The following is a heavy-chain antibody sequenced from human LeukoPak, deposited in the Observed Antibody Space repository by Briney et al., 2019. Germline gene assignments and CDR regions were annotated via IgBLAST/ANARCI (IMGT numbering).Heavy chain of an antibody. J-gene: IGHJ4*02. CDR2: IYTSGST. CDR3: ARARGAVAIDY. D-gene: IGHD6-19*01. V-gene: IGHV4-61*02. Sequence: SETLSLTCTVSGGSISSGSYYWSWIRQPAGKGLEWIGRIYTSGSTNYNPSLKSRATISVDTSKDQFSLKLRSVTAADTAVYYCARARGAVAIDYWGQGTLVTVSS. CDR1: GGSISSGSYY.